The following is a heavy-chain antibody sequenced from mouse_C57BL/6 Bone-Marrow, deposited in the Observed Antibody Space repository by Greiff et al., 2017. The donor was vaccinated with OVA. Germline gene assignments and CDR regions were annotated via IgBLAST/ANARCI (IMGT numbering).Heavy chain of an antibody. CDR3: ARGGLLPAWFAY. CDR1: GYTFTDYY. CDR2: INPNNGGT. J-gene: IGHJ3*01. V-gene: IGHV1-26*01. Sequence: EVQLQQSGPELVKPGASVKISCKASGYTFTDYYMNWVKQSHGKSLEWIGDINPNNGGTSYNQKFKGKATLTVDKSSGTAYMELRSLTSEDSAVYYCARGGLLPAWFAYWGQGTLVTVSA. D-gene: IGHD2-3*01.